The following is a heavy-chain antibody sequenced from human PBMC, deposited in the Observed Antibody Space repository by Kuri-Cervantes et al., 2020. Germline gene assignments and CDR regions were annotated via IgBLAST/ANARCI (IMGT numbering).Heavy chain of an antibody. Sequence: GGSLRLSCAASGFTFDDYAMHWVRQAPGKGLEWVSGISWNSGSIGYADSVKGRFTISRDNAKNSLYLQMNSLRVEDTAVYYCAKDWHYGQPRAFDIWGQGTMVTVSS. CDR3: AKDWHYGQPRAFDI. CDR1: GFTFDDYA. V-gene: IGHV3-9*01. J-gene: IGHJ3*02. D-gene: IGHD4-17*01. CDR2: ISWNSGSI.